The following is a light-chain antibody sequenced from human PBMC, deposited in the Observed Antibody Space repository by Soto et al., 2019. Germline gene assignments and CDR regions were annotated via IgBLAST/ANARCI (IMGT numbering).Light chain of an antibody. CDR2: SAS. J-gene: IGKJ4*01. CDR1: QSIPPS. V-gene: IGKV1-39*01. CDR3: QQSFTSPLT. Sequence: DIQMTQSPSSLSASLGDRVTLTCRASQSIPPSLNWYQQTPGKAPKLLIYSASTLHSGVPSRFSGSGSGTDFTLTISSLQREDFATYYCQQSFTSPLTFGGGTKVEIK.